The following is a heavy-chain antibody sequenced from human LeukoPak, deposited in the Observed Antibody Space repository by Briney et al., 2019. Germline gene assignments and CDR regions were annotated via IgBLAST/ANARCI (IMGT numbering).Heavy chain of an antibody. Sequence: ASETLSLTCNVSGGSISNYYWTWIRQPPGNRLEWIGHICYSGPTTYNPSLKSRVTISIDTSKNQFSLKLSSVTAADTAVYYCAHGSSGYNVFDVWGRGTVVAVSS. V-gene: IGHV4-59*08. CDR1: GGSISNYY. CDR2: ICYSGPT. CDR3: AHGSSGYNVFDV. D-gene: IGHD3-22*01. J-gene: IGHJ3*01.